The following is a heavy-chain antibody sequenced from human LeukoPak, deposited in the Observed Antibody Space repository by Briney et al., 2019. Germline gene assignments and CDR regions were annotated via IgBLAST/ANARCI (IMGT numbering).Heavy chain of an antibody. CDR1: GFTFSSYW. CDR2: ITSDGGGT. D-gene: IGHD3-16*01. CDR3: ARDFTSGRFDP. J-gene: IGHJ5*02. V-gene: IGHV3-74*03. Sequence: GGSLRLSCAASGFTFSSYWMHWVRQVPGKGLEWVSRITSDGGGTTYADSVKGRFIISRDNAKNTLFLQMNSLRAEDTALYYCARDFTSGRFDPWGQGTLVTVSS.